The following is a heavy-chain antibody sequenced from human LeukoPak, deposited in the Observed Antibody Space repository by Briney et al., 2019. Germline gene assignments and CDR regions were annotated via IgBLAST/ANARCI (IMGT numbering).Heavy chain of an antibody. CDR1: GGSISSSSYY. V-gene: IGHV4-39*07. CDR3: ASENIAATAFDI. Sequence: SETLSLTCTASGGSISSSSYYWGWIRQPPGKGLEWIGSIYYSGSTYYNPSLKSRVTISVDTSKNQFSLKLSSVTAADTAVYYCASENIAATAFDIWGQGTMVTVSS. D-gene: IGHD6-6*01. J-gene: IGHJ3*02. CDR2: IYYSGST.